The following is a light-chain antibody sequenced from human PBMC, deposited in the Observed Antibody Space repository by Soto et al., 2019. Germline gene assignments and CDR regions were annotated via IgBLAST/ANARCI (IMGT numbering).Light chain of an antibody. CDR2: DSS. CDR3: QHYVSPPIT. Sequence: EIVLTQSPATSSLSPGERATLSCRASQSLSSNFLAWYQQKPGQPPRLLIYDSSTRATGFPDRFSGSGSGTDFTLTTSRLEPEDFAVYYCQHYVSPPITFGQGTRLQI. V-gene: IGKV3-20*01. J-gene: IGKJ5*01. CDR1: QSLSSNF.